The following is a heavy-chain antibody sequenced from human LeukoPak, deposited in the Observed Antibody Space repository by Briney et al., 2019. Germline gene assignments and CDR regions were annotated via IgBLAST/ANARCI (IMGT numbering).Heavy chain of an antibody. CDR1: GGSISSYY. J-gene: IGHJ6*03. CDR2: IYTSGST. Sequence: SETLSLTCTVSGGSISSYYWSWIRQPAGKGLEWIGRIYTSGSTNYNPSLKSRVTISVDKSKNQFSLKLSSVTAADTAVYYCARDTGPSIYYYYMDVWGTGTTVTVSS. V-gene: IGHV4-4*07. CDR3: ARDTGPSIYYYYMDV.